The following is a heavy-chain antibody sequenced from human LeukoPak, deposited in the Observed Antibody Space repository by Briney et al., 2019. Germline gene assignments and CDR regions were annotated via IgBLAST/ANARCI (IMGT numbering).Heavy chain of an antibody. D-gene: IGHD1/OR15-1a*01. V-gene: IGHV4-4*07. CDR1: GGGIRNHQ. Sequence: ETLALTFTVPGGGIRNHQWNWVRQPAREGLEWIGRIYSSGYTNDNPFLKSRITMSVDMSKNQFSLRLNSVTAADTAVYYCARREHSVDSWGQGMLVTVSS. CDR3: ARREHSVDS. J-gene: IGHJ4*02. CDR2: IYSSGYT.